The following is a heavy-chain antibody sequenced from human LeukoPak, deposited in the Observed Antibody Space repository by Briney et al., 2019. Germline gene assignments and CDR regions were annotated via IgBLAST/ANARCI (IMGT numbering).Heavy chain of an antibody. CDR3: ARACYYGSGSYYNVGGEFDY. D-gene: IGHD3-10*01. Sequence: ASVKVSCKASGYTFTGYYMHWVRQAPGQGLEWMGWINPNSGGTNYAQKFQGRVTTTRDTSISTAYMELSRLRSDDTAVYYCARACYYGSGSYYNVGGEFDYWGQGTLVTVSS. CDR1: GYTFTGYY. CDR2: INPNSGGT. V-gene: IGHV1-2*02. J-gene: IGHJ4*02.